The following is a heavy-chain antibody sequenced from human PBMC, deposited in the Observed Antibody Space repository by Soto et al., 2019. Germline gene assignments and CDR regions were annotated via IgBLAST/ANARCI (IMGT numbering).Heavy chain of an antibody. J-gene: IGHJ6*02. CDR3: ARLAREQHLIYYYYGMDV. CDR2: ISAYNGNT. V-gene: IGHV1-18*04. D-gene: IGHD6-13*01. CDR1: GYTFTSYG. Sequence: ASVKVSCKASGYTFTSYGISWVRQAPGQGLEWMGWISAYNGNTNYARKLQGRVTMTTDTSTSTAYMELRSLRSDDTAVYYCARLAREQHLIYYYYGMDVWGQGTTVTVSS.